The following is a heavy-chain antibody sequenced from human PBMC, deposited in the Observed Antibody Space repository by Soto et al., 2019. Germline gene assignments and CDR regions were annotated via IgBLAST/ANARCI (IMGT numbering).Heavy chain of an antibody. Sequence: SETLSLTCTVPGGSISSYYWSWIRKPTGKGLEWIGYIYYSGSTDYNPSLKSRVTISVDTSKNQFSLKLSSVTAADTAVYYCARGLPGHYYDSSGYYPPYYGMDVWGQGTTVTVSS. J-gene: IGHJ6*02. CDR3: ARGLPGHYYDSSGYYPPYYGMDV. V-gene: IGHV4-59*01. D-gene: IGHD3-22*01. CDR2: IYYSGST. CDR1: GGSISSYY.